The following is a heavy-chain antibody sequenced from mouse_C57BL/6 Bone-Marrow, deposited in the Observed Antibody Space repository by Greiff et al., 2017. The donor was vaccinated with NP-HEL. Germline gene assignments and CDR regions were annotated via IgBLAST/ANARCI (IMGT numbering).Heavy chain of an antibody. D-gene: IGHD2-1*01. V-gene: IGHV3-6*01. Sequence: EVQLQESGPGLVKPSQSLSLTCSVTGYSITSGYYWNWIRQFPGNKLEWMGYISYDGNNNYNPSLKNQISITRDTSKNQFFLKLNSVTTEDTATYYCARGYYGNSWYFDVWGTGTTVTVSS. CDR1: GYSITSGYY. CDR3: ARGYYGNSWYFDV. J-gene: IGHJ1*03. CDR2: ISYDGNN.